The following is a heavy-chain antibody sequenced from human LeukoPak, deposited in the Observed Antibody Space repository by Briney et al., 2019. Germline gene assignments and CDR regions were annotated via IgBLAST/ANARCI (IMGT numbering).Heavy chain of an antibody. J-gene: IGHJ5*02. CDR1: GYTFTSYD. CDR2: MNPNSGNT. Sequence: ASVKVSCKAYGYTFTSYDINWVRQATGQGLEWMGWMNPNSGNTGYAQKFQGRVTMTRNTSISTAYMELSSLRSEDTAVYYCARSITMVRGVIYKRGGWFDPWGQGTLVTVSS. V-gene: IGHV1-8*01. D-gene: IGHD3-10*01. CDR3: ARSITMVRGVIYKRGGWFDP.